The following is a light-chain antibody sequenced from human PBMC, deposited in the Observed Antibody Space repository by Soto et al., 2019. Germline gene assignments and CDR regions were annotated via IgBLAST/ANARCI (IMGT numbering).Light chain of an antibody. CDR3: HQYGNSPPFT. Sequence: EIVLTQSPGTLSLSPGERATLSCRASQSVSSSYLAWFQQKPGQAPRLLIYCAAYRATGIPDRFRGGGSVSDFTITISRMEPEDFDVYYYHQYGNSPPFTFGQGTKVEIK. J-gene: IGKJ1*01. CDR2: CAA. V-gene: IGKV3-20*01. CDR1: QSVSSSY.